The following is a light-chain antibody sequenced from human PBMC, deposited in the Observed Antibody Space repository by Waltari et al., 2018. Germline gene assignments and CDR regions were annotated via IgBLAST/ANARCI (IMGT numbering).Light chain of an antibody. CDR2: DVT. Sequence: SALTQPDSVSGSPGPSITISCSGIRRASGAYESVSWYQQNPGKAPKVIIYDVTSRPSGVSNRFSGSKSGSSASLTISGLQPEDEADYYCSSFTTSTTGIFGGGTRLTVL. J-gene: IGLJ2*01. V-gene: IGLV2-14*01. CDR1: RRASGAYES. CDR3: SSFTTSTTGI.